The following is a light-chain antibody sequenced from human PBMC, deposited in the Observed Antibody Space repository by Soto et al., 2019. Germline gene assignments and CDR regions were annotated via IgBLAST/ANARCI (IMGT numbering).Light chain of an antibody. J-gene: IGKJ2*01. CDR2: GAS. CDR3: QQYGSSPPMFT. Sequence: EIVLTQSPGTLSLSPGDRATLSCRASQSVSSTYLAWYQQKPGQAPRLLIYGASSRATGITDRFSGSGSGTDFTITISRLEPEDFAVYYCQQYGSSPPMFTFGQGTNLEIK. CDR1: QSVSSTY. V-gene: IGKV3-20*01.